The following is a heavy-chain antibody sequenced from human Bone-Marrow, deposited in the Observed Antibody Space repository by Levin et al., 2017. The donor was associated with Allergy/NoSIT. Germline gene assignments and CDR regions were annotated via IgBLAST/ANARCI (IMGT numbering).Heavy chain of an antibody. CDR2: IIPIFNIA. Sequence: PPASVKVSCKASGGTFSSFPISWVRQATGQGLEWMGGIIPIFNIANYAQKFQGRVTITADESTSAVYMELSSLRSEDTAVYYCAREMEGGSYRASFDPWGRGTLVTVSS. CDR3: AREMEGGSYRASFDP. J-gene: IGHJ5*02. V-gene: IGHV1-69*13. CDR1: GGTFSSFP. D-gene: IGHD1-26*01.